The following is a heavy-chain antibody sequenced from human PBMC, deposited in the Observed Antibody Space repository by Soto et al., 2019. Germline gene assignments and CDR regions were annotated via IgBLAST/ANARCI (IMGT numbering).Heavy chain of an antibody. V-gene: IGHV4-30-2*01. D-gene: IGHD3-16*01. CDR2: IYHSGST. J-gene: IGHJ1*01. Sequence: SETLSLTCAVSGASISSGGYSWSWIRQPPGKGLEWIGYIYHSGSTYYNPSLKSRVTISVDRSKNQFSLKLSSVTAADTAVYYCARGDYGRRAEYFQHWGQGTLVTVSS. CDR1: GASISSGGYS. CDR3: ARGDYGRRAEYFQH.